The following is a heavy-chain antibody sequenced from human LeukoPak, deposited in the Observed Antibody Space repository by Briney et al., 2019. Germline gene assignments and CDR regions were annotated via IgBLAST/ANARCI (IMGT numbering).Heavy chain of an antibody. D-gene: IGHD6-13*01. CDR3: ARGPSSNWSGLDF. Sequence: PGGSLRLSCAASGFTFSSYAMHWVRQAPGKGLEWVAVISHDGNNEYYADSVKGRFTVSRDNAKNTLYLQVNNLRAEDTAVYYCARGPSSNWSGLDFWGQGTLLTVSS. CDR1: GFTFSSYA. V-gene: IGHV3-30*07. J-gene: IGHJ4*02. CDR2: ISHDGNNE.